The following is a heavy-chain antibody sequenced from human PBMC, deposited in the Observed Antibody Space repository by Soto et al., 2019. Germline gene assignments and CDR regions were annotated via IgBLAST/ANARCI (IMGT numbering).Heavy chain of an antibody. CDR1: GFPFSAYG. CDR3: ARDSGGSGYEFDY. J-gene: IGHJ4*02. Sequence: PGGSLRLSCAASGFPFSAYGMHWVRQAPGKGLQWVAVIWFDGGSEYYADSVRGRFTISRDNSKNTLYLQMNSLTDEDTAVYYCARDSGGSGYEFDYWGQGTLVTVSS. CDR2: IWFDGGSE. V-gene: IGHV3-33*01. D-gene: IGHD3-22*01.